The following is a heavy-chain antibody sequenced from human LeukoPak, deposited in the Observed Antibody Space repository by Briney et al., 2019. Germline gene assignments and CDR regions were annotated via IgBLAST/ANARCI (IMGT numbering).Heavy chain of an antibody. CDR3: AREGSYIDAFDT. V-gene: IGHV3-48*04. D-gene: IGHD1-26*01. CDR2: ISSASGSI. Sequence: GGSLRLSCAASGFTFSSYSMNWVRQAPGKGLEWVSYISSASGSIYYADSVKGRFTISRDDAKNSLYLQMNYLRAEDTAVYYCAREGSYIDAFDTWGQGTMVTVSS. CDR1: GFTFSSYS. J-gene: IGHJ3*02.